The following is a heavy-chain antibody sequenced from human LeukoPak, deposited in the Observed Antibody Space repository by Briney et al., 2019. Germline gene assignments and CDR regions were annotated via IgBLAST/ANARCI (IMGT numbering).Heavy chain of an antibody. Sequence: GGSLRLSCAASGVTFSGSALHWVRQASGKGLEWVGRIRSTANGYATAYAASVKGRFTISRDDSKNTAYLQMDSLKTEDTAVYYCTGNYYGSGSYADFDYWGQGTLVTVSS. CDR2: IRSTANGYAT. CDR1: GVTFSGSA. V-gene: IGHV3-73*01. CDR3: TGNYYGSGSYADFDY. J-gene: IGHJ4*02. D-gene: IGHD3-10*01.